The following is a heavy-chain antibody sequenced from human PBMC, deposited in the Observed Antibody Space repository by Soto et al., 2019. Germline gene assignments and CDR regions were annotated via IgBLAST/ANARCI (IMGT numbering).Heavy chain of an antibody. Sequence: GGSLRLSCAASGFTVSSNYMSWVRQAPGKGLEWVSVIYSGGSTYYADSVKGRFTISRDNSKNTLYLQMNSLRAEDTAVYYCAREVEGSSPRITIFGVAHGPSYYYYYMDVWGKGTTVTVSS. CDR2: IYSGGST. D-gene: IGHD3-3*01. CDR1: GFTVSSNY. CDR3: AREVEGSSPRITIFGVAHGPSYYYYYMDV. J-gene: IGHJ6*03. V-gene: IGHV3-66*01.